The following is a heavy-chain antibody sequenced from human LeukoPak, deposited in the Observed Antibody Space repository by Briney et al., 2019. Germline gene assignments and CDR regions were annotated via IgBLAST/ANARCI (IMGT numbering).Heavy chain of an antibody. Sequence: GGSLRLSCAATGFTVSSNYMSWVRQAPGKGLEWVSVIYSGGSTYYADSVKGRFTISRDNSKNTLYLQMNSLRAEDTAVYYCARDILSQGPDAFDIWGQGTMVTVSS. D-gene: IGHD2/OR15-2a*01. CDR2: IYSGGST. V-gene: IGHV3-53*01. CDR3: ARDILSQGPDAFDI. J-gene: IGHJ3*02. CDR1: GFTVSSNY.